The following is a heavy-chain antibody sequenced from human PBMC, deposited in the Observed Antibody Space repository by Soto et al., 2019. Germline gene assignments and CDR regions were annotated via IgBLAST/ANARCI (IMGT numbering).Heavy chain of an antibody. CDR3: AKGAHNYYDSSGYYD. CDR2: ISYDGSNK. CDR1: GFTFSSYG. J-gene: IGHJ4*02. Sequence: VQLVESGGGVVQPGRSLRLSCAASGFTFSSYGMHWVRQAPGKGLEWVAVISYDGSNKYYADSVKGRFTISRDNSKNTLYLQMNSLRAEDTAVYYCAKGAHNYYDSSGYYDWGQGTLVTVSS. D-gene: IGHD3-22*01. V-gene: IGHV3-30*18.